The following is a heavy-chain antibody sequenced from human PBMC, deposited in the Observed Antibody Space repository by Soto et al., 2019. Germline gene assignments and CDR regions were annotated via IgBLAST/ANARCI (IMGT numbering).Heavy chain of an antibody. J-gene: IGHJ6*02. D-gene: IGHD2-2*01. CDR1: GGSISSSSYY. CDR3: VSLPRYCSSTSCYVGGMDV. V-gene: IGHV4-39*01. Sequence: QLQLQESGPGLVKPSETLSLTCTVSGGSISSSSYYWGWIRQPPGKGLEWIGSIYYSGSTYYNPSLKSRVNISVDTSKNQFSLKLRSVTAADTAVYYCVSLPRYCSSTSCYVGGMDVWGQGTTVTVSS. CDR2: IYYSGST.